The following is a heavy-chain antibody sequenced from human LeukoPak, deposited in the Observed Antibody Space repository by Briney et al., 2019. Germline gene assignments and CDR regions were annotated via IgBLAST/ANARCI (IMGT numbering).Heavy chain of an antibody. CDR1: GGSISSHY. D-gene: IGHD2-2*01. CDR2: IYYDGNT. CDR3: ARGGWYHDF. J-gene: IGHJ4*02. V-gene: IGHV4-59*11. Sequence: SETLSLTCTVSGGSISSHYGSWIRQPPGKGLEWIGYIYYDGNTNYNPSLKSRVTISVDTSKNQFSLRLTSVTAADTAVYYCARGGWYHDFWGQGTLVTVSS.